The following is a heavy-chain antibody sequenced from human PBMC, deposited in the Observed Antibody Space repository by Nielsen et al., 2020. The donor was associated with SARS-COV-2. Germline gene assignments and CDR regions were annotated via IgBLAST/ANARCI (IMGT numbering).Heavy chain of an antibody. J-gene: IGHJ2*01. Sequence: GESLKISCAASGFTFSSYSMNWVRQAPGKRLEWVSSISSSSSYIYYADSVKGRFTISRDNAKNSLYLQMNSLRAEDTAVYYCARDRDDDYGDYRTYFDLWGRGTLVIVSS. CDR2: ISSSSSYI. V-gene: IGHV3-21*01. CDR1: GFTFSSYS. D-gene: IGHD4-17*01. CDR3: ARDRDDDYGDYRTYFDL.